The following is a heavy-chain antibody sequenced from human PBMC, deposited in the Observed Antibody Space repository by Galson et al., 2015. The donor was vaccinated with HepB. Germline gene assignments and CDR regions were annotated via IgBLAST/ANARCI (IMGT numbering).Heavy chain of an antibody. J-gene: IGHJ4*02. CDR1: GFTFSVYS. D-gene: IGHD6-19*01. CDR2: MTSDMKTI. V-gene: IGHV3-48*01. CDR3: ARSVEGALDH. Sequence: SLRLSCAASGFTFSVYSMNWVRQAPGKGLEWISYMTSDMKTIKYADSVRGRFWISRVNAENSLFLQMNRLRAEDTGVYFCARSVEGALDHWGRGTLVTVSS.